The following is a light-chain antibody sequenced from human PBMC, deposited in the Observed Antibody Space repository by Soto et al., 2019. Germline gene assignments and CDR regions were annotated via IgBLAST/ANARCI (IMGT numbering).Light chain of an antibody. J-gene: IGLJ1*01. CDR1: SSNIGNNA. CDR3: GSWDSSLSAYV. Sequence: QSVLTQPPSVSEAPRRRVTISCSGSSSNIGNNAVNWYQQLPGKAPKLLIYYDDLLPSGVSDRFSASKSGTPASLAISGLQSEDEADYYCGSWDSSLSAYVFGTGTKVTV. CDR2: YDD. V-gene: IGLV1-36*01.